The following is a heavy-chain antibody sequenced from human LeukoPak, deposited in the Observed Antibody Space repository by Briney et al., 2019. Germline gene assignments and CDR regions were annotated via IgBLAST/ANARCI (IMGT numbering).Heavy chain of an antibody. J-gene: IGHJ4*02. CDR3: AILGSGKADY. V-gene: IGHV5-51*01. Sequence: GESLKISGKGAGYSFTSYWIGWVRPMPGKGLEWLGIIYPGGSDTRYSPSFQGQVTISADKSISTAYLQWSSLKASDTAMDYCAILGSGKADYWVQGTLVTVSS. CDR2: IYPGGSDT. D-gene: IGHD1-26*01. CDR1: GYSFTSYW.